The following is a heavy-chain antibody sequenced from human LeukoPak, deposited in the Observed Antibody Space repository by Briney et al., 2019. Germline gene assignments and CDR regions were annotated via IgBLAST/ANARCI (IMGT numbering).Heavy chain of an antibody. V-gene: IGHV4-31*03. CDR3: ARSGAYCLDY. CDR1: GGSISSGGYY. Sequence: SETLSLTCTVSGGSISSGGYYWSWIRQHPRKGLEWIGYIYYSGSTYYNPSLKSRVTISVDTSKNQFSLKLSSVTAADTAVYYCARSGAYCLDYWGQGTLVAVSS. CDR2: IYYSGST. D-gene: IGHD1-26*01. J-gene: IGHJ4*02.